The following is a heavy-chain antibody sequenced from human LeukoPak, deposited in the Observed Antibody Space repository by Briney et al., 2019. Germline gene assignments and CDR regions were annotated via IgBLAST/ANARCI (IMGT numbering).Heavy chain of an antibody. CDR2: ISSSSSYI. Sequence: GGSLRLSCAASGFTFSSYSMNWVRQAPGKGLEWVSSISSSSSYIYYADSVKGRFTISRDNAKNSLYLQMNSLRAEDTAVYYCASIGGSSGWSGLPDYYYYMDVWGKGTTVTVSS. CDR3: ASIGGSSGWSGLPDYYYYMDV. J-gene: IGHJ6*03. CDR1: GFTFSSYS. D-gene: IGHD6-19*01. V-gene: IGHV3-21*01.